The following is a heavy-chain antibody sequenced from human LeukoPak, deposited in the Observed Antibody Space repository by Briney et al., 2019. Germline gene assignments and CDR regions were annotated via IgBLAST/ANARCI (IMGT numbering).Heavy chain of an antibody. D-gene: IGHD3-16*01. CDR2: IYYSVST. CDR3: ARGGGGRNWFTP. Sequence: SQTLSLTCTVSGDSVASGGYYWNWIRQPPGKGLEWIGYIYYSVSTNYNLSLKSRVTISVDTSRNQFSPKLTSVTAADPAGYYCARGGGGRNWFTPWGQGTLVTASS. CDR1: GDSVASGGYY. V-gene: IGHV4-61*08. J-gene: IGHJ5*02.